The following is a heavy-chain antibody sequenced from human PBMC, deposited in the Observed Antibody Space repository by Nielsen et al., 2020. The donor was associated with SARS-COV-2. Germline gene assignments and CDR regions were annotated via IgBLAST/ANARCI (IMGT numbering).Heavy chain of an antibody. CDR3: ARGSDEGLAL. J-gene: IGHJ4*02. V-gene: IGHV4-59*13. Sequence: SETLSLTCTVFGGSIGSYYWSWIRQPPGKGLEWIGYIYYSGSTNYNPSLKSRVTISVDTSKTQFSLKLTSVTAADTAVYYCARGSDEGLALWGQGTLVTVSS. D-gene: IGHD3-3*01. CDR1: GGSIGSYY. CDR2: IYYSGST.